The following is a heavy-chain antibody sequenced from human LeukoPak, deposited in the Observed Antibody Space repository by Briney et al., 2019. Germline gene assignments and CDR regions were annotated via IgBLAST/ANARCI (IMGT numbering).Heavy chain of an antibody. Sequence: PSETLSLTCTVSGGSISSYYWSWIRQPPGKGLEWIGYIYYSGSTNYNPSLKSRVTISVDTSKNQFSLKLSSVTAADTAVYYCARVDEYNYYYYMDVWGKGTTVTVSS. V-gene: IGHV4-59*01. CDR1: GGSISSYY. CDR3: ARVDEYNYYYYMDV. CDR2: IYYSGST. J-gene: IGHJ6*03. D-gene: IGHD2/OR15-2a*01.